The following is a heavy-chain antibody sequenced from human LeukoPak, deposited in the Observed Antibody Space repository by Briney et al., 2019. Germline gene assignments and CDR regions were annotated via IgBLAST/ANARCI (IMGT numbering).Heavy chain of an antibody. V-gene: IGHV3-66*04. CDR3: ARRAGEYSHPYDY. CDR1: EFSVGSNY. Sequence: GGSLRLSCAASEFSVGSNYMTWVRQAPGKGLEWVSLIYRGGSTYYADSVKGRFTISRDNSKNTLYLQMNSLRAEDTAIYYCARRAGEYSHPYDYWGQGTLVTVSS. D-gene: IGHD2-15*01. CDR2: IYRGGST. J-gene: IGHJ4*02.